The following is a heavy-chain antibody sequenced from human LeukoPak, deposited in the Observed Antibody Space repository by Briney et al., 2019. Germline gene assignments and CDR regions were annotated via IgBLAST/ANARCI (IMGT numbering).Heavy chain of an antibody. J-gene: IGHJ3*02. CDR2: IYYSGST. Sequence: SETLSLTCTVSGGSISSYYWSWIRQPPGKGLEWIAYIYYSGSTNYNPSLKSRVTISVDTSKNQFSLKLSSVTAADTAVYYCARRYLAYYYDSSGYIDAFDIWGQGTMVTVSS. CDR1: GGSISSYY. V-gene: IGHV4-59*01. D-gene: IGHD3-22*01. CDR3: ARRYLAYYYDSSGYIDAFDI.